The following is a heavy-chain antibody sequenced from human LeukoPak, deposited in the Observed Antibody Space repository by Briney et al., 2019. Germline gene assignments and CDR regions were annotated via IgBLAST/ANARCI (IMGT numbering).Heavy chain of an antibody. CDR1: GFTFSSYA. V-gene: IGHV3-23*01. D-gene: IGHD3-9*01. Sequence: GGSLRLSCAASGFTFSSYAMSWVRQAPGKGLEWVSGVSGRGGSTYYTDSVKGRFTISRDNSNNTVYLQMNCLRADDTAVYYCAKAHDILTGYFDYWGQGTLVTVSS. CDR2: VSGRGGST. J-gene: IGHJ4*02. CDR3: AKAHDILTGYFDY.